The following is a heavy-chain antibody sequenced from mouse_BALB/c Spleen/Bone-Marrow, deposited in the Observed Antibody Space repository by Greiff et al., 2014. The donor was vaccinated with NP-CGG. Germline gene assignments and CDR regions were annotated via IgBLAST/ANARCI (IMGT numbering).Heavy chain of an antibody. CDR2: IYPGDDDT. J-gene: IGHJ1*01. CDR1: GYAFSSYW. Sequence: LVESGAELVRPGSSVKISCKASGYAFSSYWMNWVKQRPGQGLEWIGQIYPGDDDTNFNGKFKGKATLTADKSSSTVYMQLSSLTSEDSAVYFCAKGKDGGSPYFDVWGAGTTVTVSS. V-gene: IGHV1-80*01. CDR3: AKGKDGGSPYFDV. D-gene: IGHD2-3*01.